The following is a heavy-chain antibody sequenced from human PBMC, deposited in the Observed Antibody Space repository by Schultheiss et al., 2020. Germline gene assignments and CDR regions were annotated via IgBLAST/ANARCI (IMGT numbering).Heavy chain of an antibody. Sequence: GGSLRLSCAASGFTFSSYWMSWVRQAPGKGLEWVANIKQDGSEKYYVDSVKGRFTISRDNAKNSLYLQMNSLRAEDTAVYYCAKNYGDYVSAFDIWGKGTMVTVSS. CDR1: GFTFSSYW. J-gene: IGHJ3*02. CDR2: IKQDGSEK. V-gene: IGHV3-7*01. CDR3: AKNYGDYVSAFDI. D-gene: IGHD4-17*01.